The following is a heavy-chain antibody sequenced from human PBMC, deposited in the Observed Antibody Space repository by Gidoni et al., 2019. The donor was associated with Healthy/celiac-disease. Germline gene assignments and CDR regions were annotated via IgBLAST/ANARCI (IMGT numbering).Heavy chain of an antibody. Sequence: QVQLVQSGAEVKKPGSSVKVYCKASGGTFSSYASSWVRQAPVQGLEWMGGINPIFGTANYAQKFQGRVTITADESTSTAYMELSSLRSEDTAVYYCATFRTGITMVRGVDYWGQGTLVTVSS. J-gene: IGHJ4*02. D-gene: IGHD3-10*01. CDR1: GGTFSSYA. CDR2: INPIFGTA. V-gene: IGHV1-69*01. CDR3: ATFRTGITMVRGVDY.